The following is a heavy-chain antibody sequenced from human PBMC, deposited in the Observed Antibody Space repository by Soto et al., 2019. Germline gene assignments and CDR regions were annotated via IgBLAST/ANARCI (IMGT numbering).Heavy chain of an antibody. V-gene: IGHV3-23*01. CDR1: GFTFSSYA. D-gene: IGHD2-2*01. CDR3: AGLGDCSSTSCYYYYGMDV. J-gene: IGHJ6*02. CDR2: ISGSGGST. Sequence: GGSLRLSCAASGFTFSSYAMSWVRQAPGKGLEWVSAISGSGGSTYYADSVKGRFTISRDNSKNTLYLQMNSLRAEDTAVYYCAGLGDCSSTSCYYYYGMDVWGQGTTVTVSS.